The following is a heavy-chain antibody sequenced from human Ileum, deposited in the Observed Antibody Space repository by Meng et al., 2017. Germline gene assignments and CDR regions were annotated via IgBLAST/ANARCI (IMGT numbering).Heavy chain of an antibody. D-gene: IGHD3-10*01. V-gene: IGHV4-61*01. Sequence: QGQLREPGPGLGGPSETLSLTCNFRGGSVSSASYYCSWIRQPQGKGLEWIGLIHYSGSRNYNPSLKSRVTMSVDTSKNQVSLRLTSVTAADTAVYYCARFYGSGTFEVHDYWGQGTLVTVSS. CDR1: GGSVSSASYY. CDR3: ARFYGSGTFEVHDY. J-gene: IGHJ4*02. CDR2: IHYSGSR.